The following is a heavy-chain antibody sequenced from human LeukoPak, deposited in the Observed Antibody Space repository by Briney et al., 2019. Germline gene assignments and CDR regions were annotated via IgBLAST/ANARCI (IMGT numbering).Heavy chain of an antibody. Sequence: SETLSLTCTVSGGSISSSSYYWGWIRQPPGKGLEWIGEINHSGSTNYNPSLKSRVTISVDTSKNQFSLKLSSVTAADTAVYYCARGLSGYYYWGQGTLVTVSS. CDR2: INHSGST. D-gene: IGHD3-3*01. V-gene: IGHV4-39*07. CDR1: GGSISSSSYY. J-gene: IGHJ4*02. CDR3: ARGLSGYYY.